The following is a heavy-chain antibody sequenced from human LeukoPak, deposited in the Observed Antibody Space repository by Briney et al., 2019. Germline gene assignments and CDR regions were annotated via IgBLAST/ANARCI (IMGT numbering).Heavy chain of an antibody. V-gene: IGHV3-30*02. CDR3: ARGKRIAAAGGWVLYYYYYYMDV. D-gene: IGHD6-13*01. CDR1: GFIFSSYG. CDR2: IRYDGSNK. Sequence: GGSLRLSCAASGFIFSSYGLHWVRQAPGKGLEWVAFIRYDGSNKYYADSVKGRFTISRDNSKNTVYLQMNSLRAEDTAVYYCARGKRIAAAGGWVLYYYYYYMDVWGKGTTVTVSS. J-gene: IGHJ6*03.